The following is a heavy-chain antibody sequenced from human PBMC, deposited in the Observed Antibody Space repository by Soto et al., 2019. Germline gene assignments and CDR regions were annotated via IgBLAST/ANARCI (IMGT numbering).Heavy chain of an antibody. CDR3: ARVHWCAFDV. J-gene: IGHJ3*01. CDR1: GGSISSYY. V-gene: IGHV4-59*01. D-gene: IGHD2-8*02. CDR2: IYYSGST. Sequence: QVQLQESGPGLVKPSETLSLTCTVSGGSISSYYWSWIRQPPGKGLEWIGYIYYSGSTNYNPSLKRPVIISLGTAKNQFSLKLCSVTAADSAVYYCARVHWCAFDVWGQGTMVTVSS.